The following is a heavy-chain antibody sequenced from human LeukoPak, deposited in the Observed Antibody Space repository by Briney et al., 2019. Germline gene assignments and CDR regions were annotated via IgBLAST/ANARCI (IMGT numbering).Heavy chain of an antibody. J-gene: IGHJ4*02. CDR2: ISSSSRYI. Sequence: PGGSLPHFRAASGFTVSSNYMSWVRQAPGKGLEWVSSISSSSRYIYYADSVKGRFTISRDNAKNSLYLQMNSLRAEDTAVYYCARCSGGSTYHSDDYWGQASHITVSS. V-gene: IGHV3-21*01. CDR3: ARCSGGSTYHSDDY. D-gene: IGHD2-15*01. CDR1: GFTVSSNY.